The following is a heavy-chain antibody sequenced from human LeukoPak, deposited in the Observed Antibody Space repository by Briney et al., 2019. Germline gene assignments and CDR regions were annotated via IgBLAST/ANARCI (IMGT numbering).Heavy chain of an antibody. Sequence: KPSETLSLTCTVSGGSVTSGSYYWSWIRQPPGKGLEWIGCIFYTGSTNYNPSLKSRVTISVDTSKNQFSLKLSSVTAADTALYYCAAVLTAYSSIDYWGQGILVTVSS. CDR2: IFYTGST. J-gene: IGHJ4*02. CDR3: AAVLTAYSSIDY. CDR1: GGSVTSGSYY. V-gene: IGHV4-61*01. D-gene: IGHD3-9*01.